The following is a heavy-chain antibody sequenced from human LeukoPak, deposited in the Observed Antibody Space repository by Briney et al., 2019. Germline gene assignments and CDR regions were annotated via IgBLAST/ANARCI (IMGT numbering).Heavy chain of an antibody. CDR1: GGSISSYD. D-gene: IGHD6-19*01. CDR2: IYYNGST. Sequence: PAETLSLTCTGSGGSISSYDLNWIRQPPGKGLEWIAYIYYNGSTNYNPSLKSRVTMSVDTSKHQFSLKLSSVTAADTDVYYCASHARERIAVAGDYYYYHMDVWGRGTTVTVSS. J-gene: IGHJ6*03. CDR3: ASHARERIAVAGDYYYYHMDV. V-gene: IGHV4-59*08.